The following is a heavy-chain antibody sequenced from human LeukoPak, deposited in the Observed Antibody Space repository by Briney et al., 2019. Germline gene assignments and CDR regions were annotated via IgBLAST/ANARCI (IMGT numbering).Heavy chain of an antibody. CDR2: IGSSGLTT. Sequence: GGSLRLSCAASGFTFSSYAMSWVRQAPGKGLEWVSCIGSSGLTTYYADSVKGRFVISRDNSRNTVHLQMNSLTADDTAIYYCAKGGPGDGYDDFDYWGQGTLVSASS. J-gene: IGHJ4*02. CDR1: GFTFSSYA. V-gene: IGHV3-23*01. CDR3: AKGGPGDGYDDFDY. D-gene: IGHD5-24*01.